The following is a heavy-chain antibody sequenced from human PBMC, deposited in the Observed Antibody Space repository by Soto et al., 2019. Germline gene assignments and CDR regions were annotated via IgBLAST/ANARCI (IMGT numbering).Heavy chain of an antibody. J-gene: IGHJ6*02. Sequence: ESGPTLVNPTQTLTLTCTFPGFSLSTSGMCVSWIRQPPGKALEWLALIDWDDDKYYSTSLKTRLTISKDTSKNQVVLTMTNMDPVDTATYYCARIKGPVGATTYYYYGMDVWGQGTTVTVSS. D-gene: IGHD1-26*01. V-gene: IGHV2-70*01. CDR2: IDWDDDK. CDR1: GFSLSTSGMC. CDR3: ARIKGPVGATTYYYYGMDV.